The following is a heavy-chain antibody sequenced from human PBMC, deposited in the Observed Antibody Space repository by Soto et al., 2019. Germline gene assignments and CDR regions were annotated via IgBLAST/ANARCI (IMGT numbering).Heavy chain of an antibody. CDR3: ATLRDYGDYEGY. CDR2: IYYSGST. CDR1: GGSISSGGYY. V-gene: IGHV4-31*03. D-gene: IGHD4-17*01. J-gene: IGHJ4*02. Sequence: SETLSLTCTVSGGSISSGGYYWSWIRQHPGKGLEWIGYIYYSGSTYYNPSLKSRVTISVDTSKNQFSLKLSSVTAADTAVYYCATLRDYGDYEGYWGQGTLVTVSS.